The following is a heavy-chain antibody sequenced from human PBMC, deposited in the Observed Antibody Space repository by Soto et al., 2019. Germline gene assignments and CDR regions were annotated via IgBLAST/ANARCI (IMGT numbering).Heavy chain of an antibody. J-gene: IGHJ4*02. D-gene: IGHD6-19*01. CDR3: ARGGRAVAGTLGY. CDR1: GGSFSGYY. V-gene: IGHV4-34*01. CDR2: INHSGST. Sequence: QVQLQQWGAGLLKPSETLSLTCAVYGGSFSGYYWSWIRQPPGKGLEWIGEINHSGSTNYNPSLKRRVTISVDTSKNQFSLKLSSVTAADTAVYYCARGGRAVAGTLGYWGQGTLVTVSS.